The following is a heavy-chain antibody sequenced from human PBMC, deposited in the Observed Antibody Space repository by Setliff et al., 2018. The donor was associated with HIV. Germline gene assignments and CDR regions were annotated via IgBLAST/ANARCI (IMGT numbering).Heavy chain of an antibody. D-gene: IGHD6-13*01. J-gene: IGHJ3*02. Sequence: PSETLSLTCSVSGGSLISGGYYWGWIRQPPGKGLEWIGEINHSGSTNYNPSLKSRVTISVDTSNNQFSLKLNSVTAADTAVYYCARGRKAGRGAFDIWGQRTMVTVSS. V-gene: IGHV4-34*01. CDR3: ARGRKAGRGAFDI. CDR2: INHSGST. CDR1: GGSLISGGYY.